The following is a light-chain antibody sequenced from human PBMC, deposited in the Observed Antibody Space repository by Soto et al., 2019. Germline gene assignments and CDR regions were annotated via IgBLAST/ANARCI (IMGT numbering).Light chain of an antibody. CDR3: QQRSNWPPT. CDR1: QSLGSY. CDR2: DAS. Sequence: EIVLTQSPATLSLSPGERATLSCRASQSLGSYLGWYQHKPGQAPRLLIYDASNRVTGIPARFSGSGSGTDFTLTIRSLEPEDFAVYYCQQRSNWPPTFGQGTKVEI. J-gene: IGKJ1*01. V-gene: IGKV3-11*01.